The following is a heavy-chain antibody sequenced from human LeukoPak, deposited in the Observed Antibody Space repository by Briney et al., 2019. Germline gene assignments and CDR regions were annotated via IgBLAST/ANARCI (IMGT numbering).Heavy chain of an antibody. CDR2: IYYSGYT. D-gene: IGHD5-24*01. J-gene: IGHJ4*02. V-gene: IGHV4-59*01. CDR1: GGSISSYY. Sequence: SETLSLTCTVSGGSISSYYWSWIRQPPGRGLEWIGYIYYSGYTNYNPSLKSRVTISVDTSKNQFSLKLSSVTAADTAVYYCARGDGYNYAYWGQGTLVTVSS. CDR3: ARGDGYNYAY.